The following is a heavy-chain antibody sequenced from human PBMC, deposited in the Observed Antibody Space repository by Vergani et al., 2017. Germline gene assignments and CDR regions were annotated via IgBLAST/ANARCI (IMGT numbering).Heavy chain of an antibody. CDR3: ARDGWELLDYFYYMDV. J-gene: IGHJ6*03. V-gene: IGHV3-30-3*01. CDR2: ISFDGTNE. CDR1: GLALNRHS. D-gene: IGHD1-26*01. Sequence: QVQLVESGGGVVQPGTSLRLSCVVSGLALNRHSMYWVRQAPGKGLEWVVGISFDGTNEYYPDLVKGRFTISRDNAKNTLYLQMDSLRAEDTAVYYCARDGWELLDYFYYMDVWGKGTTVTVSS.